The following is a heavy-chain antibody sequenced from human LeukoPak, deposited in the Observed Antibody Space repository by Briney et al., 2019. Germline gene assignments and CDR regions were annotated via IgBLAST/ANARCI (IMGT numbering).Heavy chain of an antibody. Sequence: PSETLSLTCAVYGGSFSGYYWSWIRQPPGKGLEWIGEINHSGSTNYNPSLKSRVTISVDTSKNQFSLKLSSVTAADTAVYYCARGRRGSSSNWFDYWGQGTLVTVSS. V-gene: IGHV4-34*01. D-gene: IGHD6-13*01. CDR2: INHSGST. J-gene: IGHJ4*02. CDR3: ARGRRGSSSNWFDY. CDR1: GGSFSGYY.